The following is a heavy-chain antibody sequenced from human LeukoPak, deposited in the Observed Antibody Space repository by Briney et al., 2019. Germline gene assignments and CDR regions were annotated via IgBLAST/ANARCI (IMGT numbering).Heavy chain of an antibody. CDR2: ISYDGSNK. D-gene: IGHD2-2*02. Sequence: PGGSLRLSCAASGFTFSSYAMHWVRQAPGKGLEWVAVISYDGSNKYYADSVKGRFTISRDNSKNTLYLQMNSLRAEDTAVYYCARDTYCSSTSCDITYWAYMDVWGKGTTVTVSS. V-gene: IGHV3-30-3*01. J-gene: IGHJ6*03. CDR1: GFTFSSYA. CDR3: ARDTYCSSTSCDITYWAYMDV.